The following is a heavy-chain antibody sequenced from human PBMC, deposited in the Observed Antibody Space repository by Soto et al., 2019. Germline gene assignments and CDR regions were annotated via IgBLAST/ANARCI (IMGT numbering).Heavy chain of an antibody. Sequence: QVQLVESGGGLVKPGGSLRLSCAASGFTFSDYYMSWIRQAPGKGLEWVSYISSSGSTIYYADSVKGRFTISRDNAKNSLYLQMSSLRVADTAVYYCARGGYCSSTSCYPQYSQHWGQGILVTVSS. J-gene: IGHJ1*01. CDR1: GFTFSDYY. V-gene: IGHV3-11*01. CDR3: ARGGYCSSTSCYPQYSQH. D-gene: IGHD2-2*01. CDR2: ISSSGSTI.